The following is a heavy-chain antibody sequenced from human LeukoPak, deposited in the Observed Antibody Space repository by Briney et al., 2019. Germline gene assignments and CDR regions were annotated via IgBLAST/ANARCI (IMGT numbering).Heavy chain of an antibody. Sequence: SETLSLTCAVSGYSIGSGYDWGWIRQPPGKGLEWIGSIYHSGSTYYNPSLKSRVTISVDTSKNQFSLKLSSVTAADTAVYYCARKGVAVASFDYWGQGTLVTVSS. V-gene: IGHV4-38-2*01. J-gene: IGHJ4*02. CDR3: ARKGVAVASFDY. CDR1: GYSIGSGYD. D-gene: IGHD6-19*01. CDR2: IYHSGST.